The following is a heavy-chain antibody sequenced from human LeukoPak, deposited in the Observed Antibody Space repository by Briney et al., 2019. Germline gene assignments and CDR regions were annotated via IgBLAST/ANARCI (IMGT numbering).Heavy chain of an antibody. CDR3: ARDPPSYDILTGADY. Sequence: GGSLRLSCAASGFTFSSYSMNWVRQAPGKGLEWVSSISSSSSYIYYADSVKGRFTISRDNAKNSLYLQMNSLRAEDTAVYYCARDPPSYDILTGADYWGQGTLVTVSS. CDR2: ISSSSSYI. D-gene: IGHD3-9*01. CDR1: GFTFSSYS. V-gene: IGHV3-21*01. J-gene: IGHJ4*02.